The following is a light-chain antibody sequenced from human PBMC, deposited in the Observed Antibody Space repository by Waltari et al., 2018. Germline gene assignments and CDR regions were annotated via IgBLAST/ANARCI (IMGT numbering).Light chain of an antibody. Sequence: QSVLTQPPSASGTPGQRVTISCSGSTSNIGSNTVSWYQQLPGTAPKLLIYTDDQRPSRVPDRFSGSKSGTSASLAISGPQSEDEAHYHCSAWDDNLNGVIFGGGTKLTVL. CDR1: TSNIGSNT. CDR3: SAWDDNLNGVI. CDR2: TDD. V-gene: IGLV1-44*01. J-gene: IGLJ2*01.